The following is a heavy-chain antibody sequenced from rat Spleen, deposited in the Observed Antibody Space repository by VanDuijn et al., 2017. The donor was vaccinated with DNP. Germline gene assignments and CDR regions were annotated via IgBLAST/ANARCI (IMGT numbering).Heavy chain of an antibody. CDR2: IISSGGST. CDR3: ARHEDYSSYIYGFAY. CDR1: GFTFSDYY. J-gene: IGHJ3*01. Sequence: EVQLVESGGGVVQPGRSLKLSCAASGFTFSDYYMAWVRQAPTKGLEWVAAIISSGGSTYYPNSVKGRFTISSDNAKNTLYLQMDSLRSEDTATYYCARHEDYSSYIYGFAYWGQGTLVTVSS. V-gene: IGHV5-25*01. D-gene: IGHD1-2*01.